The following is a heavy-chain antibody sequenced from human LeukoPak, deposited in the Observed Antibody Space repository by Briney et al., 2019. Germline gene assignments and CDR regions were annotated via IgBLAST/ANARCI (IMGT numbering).Heavy chain of an antibody. J-gene: IGHJ3*02. V-gene: IGHV4-59*01. CDR1: GDSISSWY. CDR3: ARDREVLRFLEWLLFRGGDAFDI. D-gene: IGHD3-3*01. Sequence: PSETLSLTCTVSGDSISSWYWSWIRQPPGKGLEWIGYIYYSGTTNYNPSLKSRVSISLDTSKNQFSLKLSSVTAADTAVYYCARDREVLRFLEWLLFRGGDAFDIWGQGTMVTVSS. CDR2: IYYSGTT.